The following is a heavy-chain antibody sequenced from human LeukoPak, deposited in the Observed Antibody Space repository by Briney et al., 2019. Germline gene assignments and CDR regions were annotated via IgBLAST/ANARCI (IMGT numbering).Heavy chain of an antibody. Sequence: GASVTVSCKASGYTFTGYYMHWVRQAPGQGLEWMGWINPNSGGTNYAQKFQGRVTMTRDTSISTAYMELSRLRSDDTAVYYCARLDIVVVPANYWGQGTLVTVSS. J-gene: IGHJ4*02. D-gene: IGHD2-2*01. CDR3: ARLDIVVVPANY. CDR1: GYTFTGYY. V-gene: IGHV1-2*02. CDR2: INPNSGGT.